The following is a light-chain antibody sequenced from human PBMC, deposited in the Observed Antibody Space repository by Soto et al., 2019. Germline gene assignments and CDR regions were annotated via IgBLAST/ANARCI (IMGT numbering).Light chain of an antibody. V-gene: IGKV3-20*01. Sequence: EIALTQSPGTLSLSPGEXATLSCRASQSVSSSYLAWYQQKPGQAPRLLIYGASSRATGIPGRFSGGGSGTDFTLTISRLEPEDFAVYYCQQYGRSPFTFRPGTKVDIK. CDR1: QSVSSSY. J-gene: IGKJ3*01. CDR3: QQYGRSPFT. CDR2: GAS.